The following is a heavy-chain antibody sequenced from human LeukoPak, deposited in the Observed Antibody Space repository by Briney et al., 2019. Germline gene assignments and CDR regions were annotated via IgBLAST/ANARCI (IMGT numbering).Heavy chain of an antibody. V-gene: IGHV4-31*03. J-gene: IGHJ5*02. D-gene: IGHD3-9*01. CDR3: ARASSVGRYFDWYPGHWFDP. Sequence: PSETLSLTCTVSGGSISSGGYYWRWIRQHPGKGLEWIGYIYYSGSTYYNPSLKSRVTISVDTSKNQFSLKLSSVTAADTAVYYCARASSVGRYFDWYPGHWFDPWGQGTLVTVSS. CDR2: IYYSGST. CDR1: GGSISSGGYY.